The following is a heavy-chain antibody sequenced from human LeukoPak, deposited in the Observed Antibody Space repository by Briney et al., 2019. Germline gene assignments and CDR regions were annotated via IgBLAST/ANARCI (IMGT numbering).Heavy chain of an antibody. CDR1: GYTFTGYY. J-gene: IGHJ5*02. V-gene: IGHV1-2*04. Sequence: ASVKVSCKASGYTFTGYYMHWVRQAPGQGLEWMGWINPNSGGTNYAQKFQGWVTMTRDTSISTAYMELSRLRSDDTAVYYCAREGSYYDFWSGPWFDPWGQGTLVTVSS. CDR3: AREGSYYDFWSGPWFDP. CDR2: INPNSGGT. D-gene: IGHD3-3*01.